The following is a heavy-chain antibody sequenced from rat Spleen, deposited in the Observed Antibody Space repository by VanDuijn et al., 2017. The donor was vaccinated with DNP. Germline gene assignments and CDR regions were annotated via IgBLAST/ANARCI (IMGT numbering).Heavy chain of an antibody. D-gene: IGHD1-4*01. J-gene: IGHJ4*01. Sequence: EVQLVESGGGLVQPGRSLKLSCVASGFTFSSHWMYWVRQAPERGLEWVASISYDGSSTYYRDSVKGRFTISRDNAKSTLYLQMDSLRSEDTATYDGAKGLPGLDAWGQGTSVTVSS. V-gene: IGHV5-7*01. CDR3: AKGLPGLDA. CDR2: ISYDGSST. CDR1: GFTFSSHW.